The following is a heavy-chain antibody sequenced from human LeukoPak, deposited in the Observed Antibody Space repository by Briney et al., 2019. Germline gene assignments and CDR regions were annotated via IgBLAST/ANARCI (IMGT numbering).Heavy chain of an antibody. D-gene: IGHD2-2*01. CDR3: ASALPADRFDY. CDR1: GFTFSDYW. J-gene: IGHJ4*02. V-gene: IGHV3-7*01. CDR2: IKQFGTEK. Sequence: GGSLRLSCAASGFTFSDYWMSWVRQAPGKGLEWVANIKQFGTEKYYVDSVKGRFTISRDNAKNSLFLQMNNLRVEDTAVYYCASALPADRFDYWGQGTLVTVSS.